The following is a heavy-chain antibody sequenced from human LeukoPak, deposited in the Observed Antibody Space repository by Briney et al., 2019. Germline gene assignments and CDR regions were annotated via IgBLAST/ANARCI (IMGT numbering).Heavy chain of an antibody. D-gene: IGHD6-19*01. J-gene: IGHJ4*02. V-gene: IGHV1-46*01. Sequence: ASVKVSCKASGYTFTSYYMHWVRQAPGQGLEWMGIINPSGGSTNYAQKFQGRVTITADESTSTAYMELSSLRSEDTAVYYCARDVVEDSSEGNWGQGTLVTVSS. CDR2: INPSGGST. CDR3: ARDVVEDSSEGN. CDR1: GYTFTSYY.